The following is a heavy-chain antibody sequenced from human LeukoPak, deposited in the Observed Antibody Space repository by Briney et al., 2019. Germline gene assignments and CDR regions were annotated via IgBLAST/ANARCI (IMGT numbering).Heavy chain of an antibody. J-gene: IGHJ6*03. CDR3: ARDRDTIFGVVIPYFNYYMDV. V-gene: IGHV3-7*01. Sequence: GGSLRPSCAASGFTFSSYWMSWVRQAPGKGLEWVANIKQDGSEKYYVDSVKGRFTISRDNAKNSLYLQMDSLRAEDTAVYYCARDRDTIFGVVIPYFNYYMDVWGKGTTVTVSS. D-gene: IGHD3-3*01. CDR2: IKQDGSEK. CDR1: GFTFSSYW.